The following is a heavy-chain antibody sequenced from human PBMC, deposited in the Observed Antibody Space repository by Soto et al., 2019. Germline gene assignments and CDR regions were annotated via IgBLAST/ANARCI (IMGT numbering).Heavy chain of an antibody. CDR3: ARDSLTGNYFDP. D-gene: IGHD1-7*01. J-gene: IGHJ5*02. CDR2: IYHSGYT. Sequence: SEALSLTCAVSGGSISRGGYAWNWIRQPPGKGLEWIGYIYHSGYTSYNPSLKNRVTISVDKSKNQFSLTLSFVTAADTAVYYCARDSLTGNYFDPWGQGTLVTVS. CDR1: GGSISRGGYA. V-gene: IGHV4-30-2*01.